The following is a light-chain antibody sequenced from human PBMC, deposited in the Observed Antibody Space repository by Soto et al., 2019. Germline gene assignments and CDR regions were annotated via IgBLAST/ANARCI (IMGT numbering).Light chain of an antibody. CDR2: DVS. J-gene: IGLJ7*01. CDR1: SSDVGGYNY. V-gene: IGLV2-14*01. Sequence: QSALTQPASVSGSPGQSITISCTGTSSDVGGYNYVSWYQQHPGKAPTLMIYDVSNRPSGVSNRFSGSKSGNTASLTISGLQAEDEADYYCSSYTSSSTLAVFGGGTQLTVL. CDR3: SSYTSSSTLAV.